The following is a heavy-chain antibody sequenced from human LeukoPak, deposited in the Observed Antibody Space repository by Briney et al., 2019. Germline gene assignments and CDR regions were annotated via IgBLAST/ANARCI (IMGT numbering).Heavy chain of an antibody. J-gene: IGHJ4*02. D-gene: IGHD1-26*01. CDR2: LNPDNFDT. V-gene: IGHV1-2*06. CDR1: GYSFTSNY. CDR3: ARDRGGSYVDY. Sequence: ASVKVSCKASGYSFTSNYIHWVRQAPGHGLEWMGRLNPDNFDTNYAQRFQGRVTMTRDTSIRTVYMELSSLRSDDTAIYYCARDRGGSYVDYWGQGTLVTVSS.